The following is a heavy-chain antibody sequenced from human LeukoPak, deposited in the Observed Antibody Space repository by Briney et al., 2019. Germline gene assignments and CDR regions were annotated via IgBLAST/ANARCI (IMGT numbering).Heavy chain of an antibody. CDR2: IDPSGGST. Sequence: ASVKVSCKASGYTFTIYYIHWVRQAPGQGLEWMGIIDPSGGSTSDAQKFQGRVTMTRDMSTSTVYMELSSLRSEDTAVYYCARDKTGLAVAGNGNYFDYWGQGTLVTVSS. CDR3: ARDKTGLAVAGNGNYFDY. V-gene: IGHV1-46*01. CDR1: GYTFTIYY. J-gene: IGHJ4*02. D-gene: IGHD6-19*01.